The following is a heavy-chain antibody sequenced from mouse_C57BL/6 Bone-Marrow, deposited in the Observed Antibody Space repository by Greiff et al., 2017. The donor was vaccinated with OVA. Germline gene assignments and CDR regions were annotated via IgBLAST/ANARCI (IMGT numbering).Heavy chain of an antibody. Sequence: EVQLQQSGPELVKPGASVKISCKASGYTFTDYYMNWVKQSHGKSLEWIGDINPNNGGTSYNQKFKGKATLSVDKYSSPAYMEIRSLTSEDAAVYDCARCDILLSWFADWGQGTLVTVSA. J-gene: IGHJ3*01. CDR3: ARCDILLSWFAD. CDR2: INPNNGGT. V-gene: IGHV1-26*01. D-gene: IGHD1-1*01. CDR1: GYTFTDYY.